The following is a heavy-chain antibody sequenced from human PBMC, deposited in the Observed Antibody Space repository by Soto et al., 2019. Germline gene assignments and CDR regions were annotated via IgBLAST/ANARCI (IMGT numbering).Heavy chain of an antibody. J-gene: IGHJ6*02. CDR3: ARVVVVPAAHRYYYYYGLDV. D-gene: IGHD2-2*01. CDR1: GDSVSSNSAA. CDR2: TYYRSKWYN. V-gene: IGHV6-1*01. Sequence: SQTLSLTCAISGDSVSSNSAAWNWIRQSPSRGLEWLGRTYYRSKWYNDYAVSVKSRITINPDTSKNQFSLQLNSVTPEDTAVYYCARVVVVPAAHRYYYYYGLDVRGQRTKVTV.